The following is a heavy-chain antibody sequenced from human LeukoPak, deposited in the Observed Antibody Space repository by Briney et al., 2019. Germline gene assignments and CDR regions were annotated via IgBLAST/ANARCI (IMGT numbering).Heavy chain of an antibody. Sequence: PSQTLSLTCTVSGGSMSSGDEYWRWIRQPPGKGLEGIAYMYYSGSTYYNPSLKSRVTVSADTSKNQLSLKLSSVTAADTAVYYCARPYYYDSRIDPWGQGILVTVSS. D-gene: IGHD3-22*01. V-gene: IGHV4-30-4*01. CDR1: GGSMSSGDEY. J-gene: IGHJ5*02. CDR3: ARPYYYDSRIDP. CDR2: MYYSGST.